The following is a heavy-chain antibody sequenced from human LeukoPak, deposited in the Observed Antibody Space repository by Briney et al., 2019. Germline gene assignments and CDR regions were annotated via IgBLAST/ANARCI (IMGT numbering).Heavy chain of an antibody. D-gene: IGHD6-19*01. V-gene: IGHV3-53*01. CDR1: GFTVSRNY. J-gene: IGHJ4*02. CDR2: IYSGGGT. CDR3: ARDPTYRSGWFFDY. Sequence: GGSLRLSCAASGFTVSRNYMSWVRQAPGKGLEWVSVIYSGGGTYYADSVKGRFTISRDNSKNTLYLQMNSLRAEDTAVYYCARDPTYRSGWFFDYWGQGTLVTVSS.